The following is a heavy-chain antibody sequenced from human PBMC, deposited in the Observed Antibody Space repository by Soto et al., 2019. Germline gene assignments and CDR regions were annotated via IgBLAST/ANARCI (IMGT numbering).Heavy chain of an antibody. CDR1: GFTFSSYS. CDR3: ARDPTSDFWSGYYRYYYGMDV. J-gene: IGHJ6*02. Sequence: PGGSLRLSCAASGFTFSSYSMNWVRQAPGKGLEWVSSISSSSSYIYYADSVKGRFTISRDNAKNSLYLQMNSLRDEDTAVYYCARDPTSDFWSGYYRYYYGMDVWGQGTTVTVSS. V-gene: IGHV3-21*01. D-gene: IGHD3-3*01. CDR2: ISSSSSYI.